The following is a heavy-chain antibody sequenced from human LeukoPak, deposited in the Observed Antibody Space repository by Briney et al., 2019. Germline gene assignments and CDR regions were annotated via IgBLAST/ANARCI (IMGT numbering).Heavy chain of an antibody. D-gene: IGHD3-22*01. CDR2: ISAYNGNT. CDR1: GYTFTSYG. J-gene: IGHJ5*02. Sequence: GASVKVSCKASGYTFTSYGISWVRQAPGQGLEWMGWISAYNGNTNYAPKLQGRVTMTTDTSTSTAYMELRSLRSDDTAVYYCARNQILARWTYYYDSSGYYYGGFDPWGQGTLVTVSS. V-gene: IGHV1-18*01. CDR3: ARNQILARWTYYYDSSGYYYGGFDP.